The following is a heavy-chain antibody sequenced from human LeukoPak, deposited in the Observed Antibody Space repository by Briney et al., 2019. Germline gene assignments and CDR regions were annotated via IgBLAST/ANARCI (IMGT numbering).Heavy chain of an antibody. CDR2: ISGSGTI. CDR3: ARDSGTTGEVKFDP. CDR1: GGSINSY. J-gene: IGHJ5*02. D-gene: IGHD3-10*01. V-gene: IGHV4-4*07. Sequence: PSETLSLTCIVSGGSINSYWSWTQQPAGKGLEWIGRISGSGTITYNPALQSRLTISIDTSKNQFSLKLMSVTAADTAVYYCARDSGTTGEVKFDPWGQGILVTVSS.